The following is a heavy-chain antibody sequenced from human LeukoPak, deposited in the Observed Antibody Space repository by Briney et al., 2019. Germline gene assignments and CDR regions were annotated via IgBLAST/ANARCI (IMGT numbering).Heavy chain of an antibody. J-gene: IGHJ6*03. CDR1: GYTFTGYY. V-gene: IGHV1-2*02. CDR3: ARDWYSYYYYMDV. Sequence: GASVKVSCKASGYTFTGYYMHWVRQAPGQGLEWMGWINPNSSGTNYSQKFQGRGTMITDTSTNTDYTVLMSLSSDDTAVVYCARDWYSYYYYMDVWGKGTTVTVSS. D-gene: IGHD1-26*01. CDR2: INPNSSGT.